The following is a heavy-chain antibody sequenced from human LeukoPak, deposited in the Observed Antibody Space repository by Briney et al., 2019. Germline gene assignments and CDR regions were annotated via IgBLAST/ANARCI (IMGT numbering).Heavy chain of an antibody. D-gene: IGHD3-10*01. V-gene: IGHV3-30*04. CDR2: ISVDGRDL. J-gene: IGHJ4*02. CDR3: ARDKSAAADYYFDF. CDR1: GFTFSKNA. Sequence: GSLRLSCAASGFTFSKNAMHWVRQAPGKGLEWVAVISVDGRDLYHADSVKGRFTTSRDNSKNTLYLQMTSLRTDDTAVYYCARDKSAAADYYFDFWGQGTLVTVSS.